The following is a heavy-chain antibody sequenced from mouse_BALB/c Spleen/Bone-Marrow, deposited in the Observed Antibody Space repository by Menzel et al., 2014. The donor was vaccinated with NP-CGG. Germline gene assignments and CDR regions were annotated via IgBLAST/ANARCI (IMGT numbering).Heavy chain of an antibody. J-gene: IGHJ4*01. CDR1: DYTFTSYW. V-gene: IGHV1-74*01. Sequence: VKLMESGPELVRPGASVKMSCKASDYTFTSYWMPWVKQRPGQGLEWIGMIDPSNSETRLNQKFKDKATLNVDKSSNTAYMHLSSLTSKDSAVYYCARTFQPRRAMDYWGQGSSVTVSS. CDR2: IDPSNSET. CDR3: ARTFQPRRAMDY. D-gene: IGHD6-1*01.